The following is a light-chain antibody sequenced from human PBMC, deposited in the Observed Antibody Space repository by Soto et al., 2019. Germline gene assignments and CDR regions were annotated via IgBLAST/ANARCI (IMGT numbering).Light chain of an antibody. CDR1: QSVSSSY. V-gene: IGKV3-20*01. J-gene: IGKJ2*01. CDR3: QQYGYSLYT. CDR2: DAS. Sequence: EIVLTQSPGTLSLSPGERATLSCRASQSVSSSYLAWYQQKPGQAPRLLIYDASSRATGIPDRFSGSGSGTDFTITISRLETEDFEVYYCQQYGYSLYTFGQGTKLEIK.